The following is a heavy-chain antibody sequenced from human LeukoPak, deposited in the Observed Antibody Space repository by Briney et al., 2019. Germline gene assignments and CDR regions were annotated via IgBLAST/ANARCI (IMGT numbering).Heavy chain of an antibody. V-gene: IGHV4-59*02. CDR2: MHHSGST. Sequence: PSETLSLTCTVSGGSVSSYYWSWIRQPPEKGLEWIGYMHHSGSTNYNPSLKGRVTISPDTSKNLFSLRLSSVTAADTAVYYCARGGPDLATATTIDYWGPGTLVTVSS. CDR1: GGSVSSYY. CDR3: ARGGPDLATATTIDY. D-gene: IGHD5-24*01. J-gene: IGHJ4*02.